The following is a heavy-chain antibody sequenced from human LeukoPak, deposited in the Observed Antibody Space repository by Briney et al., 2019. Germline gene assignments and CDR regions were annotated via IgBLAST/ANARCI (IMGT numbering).Heavy chain of an antibody. CDR3: ARALYSSSWLIGYYYYYMDV. V-gene: IGHV1-8*03. J-gene: IGHJ6*03. Sequence: GASVKVSCKASGYTFTSYDINWVRQATGQGLEWMGWMNPNSGNTGYAQKFQGRVTITRNTSISTAYMELSSLRSEDTAVYYCARALYSSSWLIGYYYYYMDVWGKGTTVTVSS. CDR2: MNPNSGNT. CDR1: GYTFTSYD. D-gene: IGHD6-13*01.